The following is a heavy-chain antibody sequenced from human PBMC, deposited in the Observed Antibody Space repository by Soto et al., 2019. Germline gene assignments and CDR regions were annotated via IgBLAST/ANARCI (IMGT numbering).Heavy chain of an antibody. J-gene: IGHJ4*02. CDR1: GGSISDDTYY. CDR3: ASLPSARTSGYSGYLSGRHAPDNDY. V-gene: IGHV4-61*05. Sequence: SETLSLTCTVSGGSISDDTYYWGWIRQPPGKGLEWIGYIYHSGSTNYNPSLKSRVTISVDKSKNQFSLKLSSVTAADTAVYYCASLPSARTSGYSGYLSGRHAPDNDYWGQGTLVTVSS. D-gene: IGHD5-12*01. CDR2: IYHSGST.